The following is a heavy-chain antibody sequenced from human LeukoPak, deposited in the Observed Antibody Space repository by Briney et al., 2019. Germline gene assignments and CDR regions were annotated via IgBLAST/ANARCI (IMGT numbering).Heavy chain of an antibody. V-gene: IGHV1-8*02. CDR1: GYTFTGYY. CDR2: MNPNSGNT. CDR3: ARGIWTTFRSITMVRGVMGY. J-gene: IGHJ4*02. Sequence: ASVKVSCKASGYTFTGYYMHWVRQAPGQGLEWMGWMNPNSGNTGYAQKFQGRVTMTRNTSISTAYMELSSLRSEDTAVYYCARGIWTTFRSITMVRGVMGYWGQGTLVTVSS. D-gene: IGHD3-10*01.